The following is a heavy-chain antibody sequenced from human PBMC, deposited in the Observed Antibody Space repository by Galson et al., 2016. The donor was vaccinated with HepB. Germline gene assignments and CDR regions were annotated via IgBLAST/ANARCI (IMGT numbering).Heavy chain of an antibody. CDR1: GFTFSSYS. Sequence: SLRLSCAASGFTFSSYSMHWVRQVPGKGLEWVSSISTRTSYIDYADSVKGRFTISRDNAKNSLYLQMNSLRAEDTAVYYCARASSSSSWYLPGYYYDMDVWGQGTTVTVSS. V-gene: IGHV3-21*01. J-gene: IGHJ6*02. CDR2: ISTRTSYI. D-gene: IGHD6-13*01. CDR3: ARASSSSSWYLPGYYYDMDV.